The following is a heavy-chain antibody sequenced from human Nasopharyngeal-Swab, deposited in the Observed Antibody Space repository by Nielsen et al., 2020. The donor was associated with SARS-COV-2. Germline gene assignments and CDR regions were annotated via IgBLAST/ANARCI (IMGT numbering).Heavy chain of an antibody. CDR1: GGSISSYY. CDR3: ARDRGGIWDY. Sequence: SETLSLTCTVSGGSISSYYWSWIRQPPGKGLEWIGYIYYSGSTNYSPSLKSRVTISVDTSKNQFSLKLSSVTAADTAVYYCARDRGGIWDYWGQGTLVTVSS. CDR2: IYYSGST. D-gene: IGHD3-10*01. J-gene: IGHJ4*02. V-gene: IGHV4-59*01.